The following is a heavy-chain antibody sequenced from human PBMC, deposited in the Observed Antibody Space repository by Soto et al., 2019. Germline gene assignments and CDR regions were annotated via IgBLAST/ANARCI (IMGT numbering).Heavy chain of an antibody. CDR2: ISAYNGNT. CDR3: ARSVVVVAANWFDP. CDR1: GYTFTSYG. D-gene: IGHD2-15*01. V-gene: IGHV1-18*01. J-gene: IGHJ5*02. Sequence: ASVKVSCKASGYTFTSYGISWVRQAPGQGLEWMGWISAYNGNTKYAQKLQGRVTMTTVTSTSTAYMELRSLRSDDTAVYYCARSVVVVAANWFDPWGQGTLVTVSS.